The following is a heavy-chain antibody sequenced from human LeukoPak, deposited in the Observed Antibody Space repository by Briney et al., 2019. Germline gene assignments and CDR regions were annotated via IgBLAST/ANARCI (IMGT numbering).Heavy chain of an antibody. V-gene: IGHV3-7*01. Sequence: GGSLRLSCAASGFTFSSYWMSWVRQAPGKGLEWVANIKQDGSEEYYVGSVKGRFTISRDNAKDSLYLQMNSLRAEDTAMYYCARCIAARPGDYFEYWGQGTLVTVSS. CDR2: IKQDGSEE. CDR1: GFTFSSYW. D-gene: IGHD6-6*01. CDR3: ARCIAARPGDYFEY. J-gene: IGHJ4*02.